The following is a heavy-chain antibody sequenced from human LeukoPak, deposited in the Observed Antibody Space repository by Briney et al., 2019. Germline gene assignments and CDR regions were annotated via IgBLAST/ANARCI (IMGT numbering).Heavy chain of an antibody. D-gene: IGHD1-26*01. J-gene: IGHJ4*02. Sequence: LRLSCAASGFTFDDYAIHGVRQAPGKGLEWVAGISWNSGSIRYADSVKGRCTIPRDNAKNSLYLPMNSLRAAHQALSYCAKDIYSGTSGPVDYWGQGTLVTVSS. CDR1: GFTFDDYA. V-gene: IGHV3-9*01. CDR2: ISWNSGSI. CDR3: AKDIYSGTSGPVDY.